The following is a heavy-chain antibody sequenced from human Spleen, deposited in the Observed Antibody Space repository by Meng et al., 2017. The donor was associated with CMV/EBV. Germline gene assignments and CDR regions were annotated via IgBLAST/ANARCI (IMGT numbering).Heavy chain of an antibody. J-gene: IGHJ1*01. CDR3: ARGYSSGLSAAEYFQH. D-gene: IGHD6-25*01. Sequence: GESLKISCAASGFTFSSYAMHWVRQAPGKGLEWVAVISYDGSNKYYADSVKGRFTISRDNAKNSLYLQMNSLRAEDTAVYYCARGYSSGLSAAEYFQHWGQGTLVTVSS. CDR2: ISYDGSNK. V-gene: IGHV3-30-3*01. CDR1: GFTFSSYA.